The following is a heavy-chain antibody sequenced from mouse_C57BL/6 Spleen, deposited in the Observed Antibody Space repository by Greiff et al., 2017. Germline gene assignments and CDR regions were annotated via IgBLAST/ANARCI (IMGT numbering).Heavy chain of an antibody. CDR1: GYTFTDYE. CDR2: IDPETGGT. V-gene: IGHV1-15*01. CDR3: TLYYGNLGFDY. Sequence: QVQLKESGAELVRPGASVTLSCKASGYTFTDYEMHWVKQTPVHGLEWIGAIDPETGGTAYNQKFKGKAILTADKSSSTAYMELRSLTSEDSAVYYCTLYYGNLGFDYWGQGTTLTVSS. D-gene: IGHD2-1*01. J-gene: IGHJ2*01.